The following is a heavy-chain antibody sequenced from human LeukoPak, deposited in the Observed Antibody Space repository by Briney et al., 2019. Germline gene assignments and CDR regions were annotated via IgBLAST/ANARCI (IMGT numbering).Heavy chain of an antibody. J-gene: IGHJ4*02. CDR2: IGPSDSHS. V-gene: IGHV5-10-1*01. CDR1: GYSFPSYW. CDR3: ARQGFNWNYRDY. D-gene: IGHD1-7*01. Sequence: GESLQISCKASGYSFPSYWISWVRQMPGKGLEYIGRIGPSDSHSNYSPSFQGHVTISVDKSITTAYLQWSSLRASDTAIYYCARQGFNWNYRDYWGQGTLVTVSS.